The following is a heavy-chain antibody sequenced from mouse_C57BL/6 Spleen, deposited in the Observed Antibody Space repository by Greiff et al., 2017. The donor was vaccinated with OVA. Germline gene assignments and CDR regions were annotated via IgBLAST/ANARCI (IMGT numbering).Heavy chain of an antibody. Sequence: EVQRVESGPGLVKPSQSLSLTCSVTGYSITSGYYWNWIRQFPGNKLEWMGYISYDGSNNYNPSLKNRISITRDTSKNQFFLKLNSVTTEDTATYYCARMPYSNYEGYAMDYWGQGTSVTVSS. V-gene: IGHV3-6*01. CDR1: GYSITSGYY. J-gene: IGHJ4*01. CDR3: ARMPYSNYEGYAMDY. CDR2: ISYDGSN. D-gene: IGHD2-5*01.